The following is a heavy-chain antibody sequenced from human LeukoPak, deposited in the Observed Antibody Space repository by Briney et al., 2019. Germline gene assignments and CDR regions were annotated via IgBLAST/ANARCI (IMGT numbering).Heavy chain of an antibody. CDR2: INHSGST. CDR3: ARSVKTVVGASTGDY. Sequence: SETLSLTCAVYGGSFSGYYWSWIRQPPGKGLEWIGEINHSGSTNYNPSLKSRVTISVDTSKNQFSLKLSSVTAADTAVYYCARSVKTVVGASTGDYWGQGTLVTVSS. J-gene: IGHJ4*02. CDR1: GGSFSGYY. V-gene: IGHV4-34*01. D-gene: IGHD1-26*01.